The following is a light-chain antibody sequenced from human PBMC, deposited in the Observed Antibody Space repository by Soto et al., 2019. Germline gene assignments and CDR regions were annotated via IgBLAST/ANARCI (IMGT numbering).Light chain of an antibody. CDR1: QDITND. CDR3: QQYDNVPLT. J-gene: IGKJ4*01. V-gene: IGKV1-33*01. CDR2: EAS. Sequence: DIQMTQSPSSLYAFVGDRVTITCQASQDITNDLNWYQQKPGKAHKVLIYEASNLETGVPSRFSGSGSGTDFTFTISSLQPEDIATYFCQQYDNVPLTFGGGTKVEIK.